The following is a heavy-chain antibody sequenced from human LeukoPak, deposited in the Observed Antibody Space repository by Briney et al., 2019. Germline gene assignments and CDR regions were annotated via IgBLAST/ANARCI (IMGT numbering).Heavy chain of an antibody. V-gene: IGHV1-18*01. CDR1: GYTFTSYG. CDR3: ASGQDYGSGSYQDY. CDR2: LSAYNGNT. J-gene: IGHJ4*02. Sequence: ASVKVSCKASGYTFTSYGISWVRQAPEQGLGWMGGLSAYNGNTNYAQKLQGRVTMTTDTSTSTAYMELRSLRSDDTAVYYCASGQDYGSGSYQDYWGQGTLVTVSS. D-gene: IGHD3-10*01.